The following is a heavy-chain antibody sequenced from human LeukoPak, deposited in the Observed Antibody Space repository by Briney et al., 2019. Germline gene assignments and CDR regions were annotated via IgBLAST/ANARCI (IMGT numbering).Heavy chain of an antibody. J-gene: IGHJ4*02. CDR1: GFTFSGSA. CDR2: IRTKANNYAT. V-gene: IGHV3-73*01. CDR3: SRLGIAVAESDY. D-gene: IGHD6-13*01. Sequence: GGSLRLSCAASGFTFSGSAMHWVRQASGKGLEWVGRIRTKANNYATAYAASVTGRFTISRDDSKNTAYLQMNSLKTEDTAVYFCSRLGIAVAESDYWGQGTLVTVSS.